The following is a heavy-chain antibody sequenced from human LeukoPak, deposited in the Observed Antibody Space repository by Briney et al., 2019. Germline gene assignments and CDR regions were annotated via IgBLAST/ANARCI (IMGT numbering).Heavy chain of an antibody. Sequence: SETLSLTCTVSGGSISNYYWSWIRQPPGKGLEWIGFIYYSGSTNCNPSLKSRVTISVDTSKNQFSLKLTSVTAADTAVYYCARHGRGYYNFDYWGQGTLATVSS. V-gene: IGHV4-59*01. CDR2: IYYSGST. D-gene: IGHD5-18*01. CDR1: GGSISNYY. J-gene: IGHJ4*02. CDR3: ARHGRGYYNFDY.